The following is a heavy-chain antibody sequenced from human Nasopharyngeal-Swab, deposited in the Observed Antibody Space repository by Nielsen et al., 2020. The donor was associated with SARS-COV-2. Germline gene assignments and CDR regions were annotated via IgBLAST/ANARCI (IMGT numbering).Heavy chain of an antibody. V-gene: IGHV3-23*01. Sequence: GESLKISCAASGFTFSSYGMHWVRQAPGKGLEWVSAISGSGSSTYYAEYVKGRFAISRVNYKNTLYLQMNSLRVEDTAVYYCAKVIGSPAYSDYWGQGTLVTVSS. CDR2: ISGSGSST. CDR1: GFTFSSYG. CDR3: AKVIGSPAYSDY. D-gene: IGHD1-26*01. J-gene: IGHJ4*02.